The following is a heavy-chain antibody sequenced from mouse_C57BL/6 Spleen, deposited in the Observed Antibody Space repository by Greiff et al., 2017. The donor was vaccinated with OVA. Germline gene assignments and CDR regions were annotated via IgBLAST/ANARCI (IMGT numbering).Heavy chain of an antibody. CDR2: ISSGSSTI. Sequence: EVKLMESGGGLVKPGGSLKLSCAASGFTFSDYGMHWVRQAPEKGLEWVAYISSGSSTIYYADTVKGRFTISRDNAKNTLFLQMTSLRSEDTAMYYCARRSYSNYVDYWGQGTTLTVSS. V-gene: IGHV5-17*01. D-gene: IGHD2-5*01. CDR3: ARRSYSNYVDY. J-gene: IGHJ2*01. CDR1: GFTFSDYG.